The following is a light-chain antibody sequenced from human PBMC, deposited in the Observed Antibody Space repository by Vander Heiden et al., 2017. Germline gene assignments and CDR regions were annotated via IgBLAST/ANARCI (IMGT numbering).Light chain of an antibody. V-gene: IGLV1-40*01. Sequence: QSVLTQPPSVSGAPGQRVTISCTGSSSNIGAGYDVHWYQQLPGTAPKLLSYGNSNRPSGVPDRFSGSKSGTSASLAITGLQAEDEADYYCQSYDSSLSGVVFGGGTKLTVI. CDR3: QSYDSSLSGVV. CDR1: SSNIGAGYD. J-gene: IGLJ2*01. CDR2: GNS.